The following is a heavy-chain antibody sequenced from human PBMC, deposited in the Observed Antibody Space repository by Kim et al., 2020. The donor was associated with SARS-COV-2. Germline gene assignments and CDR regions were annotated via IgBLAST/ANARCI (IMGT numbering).Heavy chain of an antibody. V-gene: IGHV3-21*01. J-gene: IGHJ5*02. D-gene: IGHD6-13*01. Sequence: VKGRLTISRDNAKNSLYLKMNSLRAEDTAVYYCARDPPSSSWPRDNWFDPWGQGTLVTVSS. CDR3: ARDPPSSSWPRDNWFDP.